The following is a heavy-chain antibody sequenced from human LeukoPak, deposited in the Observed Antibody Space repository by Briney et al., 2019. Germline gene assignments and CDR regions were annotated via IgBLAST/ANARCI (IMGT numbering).Heavy chain of an antibody. CDR1: GYTFTGYY. CDR2: INPNSGGT. D-gene: IGHD3-10*01. V-gene: IGHV1-2*02. Sequence: ASVKVSCKASGYTFTGYYMHWVRQAPGQGLEWMGWINPNSGGTNYAQKFQGRVTMTRDTSISTAYMELSRLRSDDTAVYYCARRGRYYGSGSSYYYYGMDVWGQGTTVTVSS. CDR3: ARRGRYYGSGSSYYYYGMDV. J-gene: IGHJ6*02.